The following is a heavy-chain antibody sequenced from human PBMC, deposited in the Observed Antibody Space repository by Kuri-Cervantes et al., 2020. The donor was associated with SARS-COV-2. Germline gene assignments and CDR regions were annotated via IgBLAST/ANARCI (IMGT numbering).Heavy chain of an antibody. V-gene: IGHV1-2*02. CDR1: GYTFTGYY. CDR3: ARGVVDIDNSAFDI. D-gene: IGHD5-12*01. Sequence: ASVKVSCKASGYTFTGYYMHWVRQAPGQGLEWMGWINPNSGGTNYAQKFQGRVTMTRDTSISTAYMELSSLRSEDTAVYYCARGVVDIDNSAFDIWGQGTMVTVSS. J-gene: IGHJ3*02. CDR2: INPNSGGT.